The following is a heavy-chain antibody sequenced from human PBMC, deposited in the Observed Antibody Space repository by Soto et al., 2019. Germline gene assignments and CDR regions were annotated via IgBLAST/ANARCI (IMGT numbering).Heavy chain of an antibody. V-gene: IGHV3-30-3*01. J-gene: IGHJ6*02. D-gene: IGHD6-13*01. CDR1: GFTFSSYA. CDR2: ISYDGSNK. Sequence: QVQLVESGGGVVQPGRSLRLSCAASGFTFSSYAMHWVRQAPGKGLEWVAVISYDGSNKYYADSVKCRFTISRDNSKNTLYLQMNSLRAEDTAVYYCARDRGIAPLYYYYGMDVWGQGTTVTVSS. CDR3: ARDRGIAPLYYYYGMDV.